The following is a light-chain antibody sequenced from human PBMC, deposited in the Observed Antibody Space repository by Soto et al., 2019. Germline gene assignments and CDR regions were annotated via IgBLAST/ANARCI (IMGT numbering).Light chain of an antibody. CDR3: QQRTDGIT. V-gene: IGKV3-11*01. CDR1: QNVKNY. CDR2: DAS. J-gene: IGKJ5*01. Sequence: EIVLRQSPATLSLSPGESATLSCRASQNVKNYLAWYQQKPGQAPRLLIYDASNRATGIPARFSGSGSGTDYTLTISSLEPEDFAVYFCQQRTDGITFGQGTRLEIK.